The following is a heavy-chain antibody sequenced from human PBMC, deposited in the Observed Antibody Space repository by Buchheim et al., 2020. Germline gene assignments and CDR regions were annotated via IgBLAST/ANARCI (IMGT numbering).Heavy chain of an antibody. CDR1: GFTFSSYS. CDR2: ISSSSSTI. D-gene: IGHD6-25*01. Sequence: EVQLVESGGGLVQPGGSLRLSCAASGFTFSSYSMNWVRQAPGKGLEWISYISSSSSTIYYADSVKGRFTISRDTANNSLYLQLNSLRAEDTAVYYCARRQRGSSDYWGPGTL. V-gene: IGHV3-48*01. J-gene: IGHJ4*02. CDR3: ARRQRGSSDY.